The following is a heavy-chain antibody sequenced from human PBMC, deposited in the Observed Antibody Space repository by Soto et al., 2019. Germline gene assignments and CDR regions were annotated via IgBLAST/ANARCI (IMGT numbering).Heavy chain of an antibody. CDR2: FDPEAREA. CDR1: GLKLAEIF. D-gene: IGHD3-10*01. Sequence: ASPNVCWYDCGLKLAEIFRHWLRQAPGKGLYGMGGFDPEAREAIYALKWHRRVTVTEDTVTGTAYMELRGLKSDDTAVYYCATPTPLRGAMIININFDFWGQGTPVTV. J-gene: IGHJ4*02. V-gene: IGHV1-24*01. CDR3: ATPTPLRGAMIININFDF.